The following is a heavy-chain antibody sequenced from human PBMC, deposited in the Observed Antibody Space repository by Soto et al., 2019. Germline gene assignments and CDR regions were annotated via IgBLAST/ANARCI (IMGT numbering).Heavy chain of an antibody. CDR1: GYTFTSYG. V-gene: IGHV1-18*01. Sequence: QVQLVQSGAEVKKPGASVKVSCKASGYTFTSYGISWVRQAPGQGLEWMGWISAYNGNTNYAQKLQGRVTMTTDTSTSTASMELMSLRSDQTAVYYCARDDATAMVSADYYYYGMDVWGQGTTVTVSS. D-gene: IGHD5-18*01. CDR3: ARDDATAMVSADYYYYGMDV. J-gene: IGHJ6*02. CDR2: ISAYNGNT.